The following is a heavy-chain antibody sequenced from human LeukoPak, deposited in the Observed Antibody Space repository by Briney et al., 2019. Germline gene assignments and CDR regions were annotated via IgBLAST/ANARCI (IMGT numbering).Heavy chain of an antibody. CDR3: AKDRDYVNYFDY. Sequence: PGGSLRLSCAASGFTFNSYAMSWVRQAPGKGLEWVSAISGSGGSTYYADSVKGRFTISRDNSKNTLYLQMNSLRAEDTAVYYCAKDRDYVNYFDYWGQGTLVTVSS. CDR1: GFTFNSYA. CDR2: ISGSGGST. V-gene: IGHV3-23*01. D-gene: IGHD4-17*01. J-gene: IGHJ4*02.